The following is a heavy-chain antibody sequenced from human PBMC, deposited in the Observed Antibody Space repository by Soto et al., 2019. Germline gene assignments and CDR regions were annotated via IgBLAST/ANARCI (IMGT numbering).Heavy chain of an antibody. CDR1: GGSISSYY. Sequence: SETLSLTCTVSGGSISSYYWSWIRQPPGKGLEWIGYIYYSGSTYYNPSLKSRVTISVDTSKNQFSLKLSSVTAADTAVYYCARDQYYYDSSGYILGAFDIWGQGTMVTVSS. D-gene: IGHD3-22*01. CDR3: ARDQYYYDSSGYILGAFDI. J-gene: IGHJ3*02. V-gene: IGHV4-59*12. CDR2: IYYSGST.